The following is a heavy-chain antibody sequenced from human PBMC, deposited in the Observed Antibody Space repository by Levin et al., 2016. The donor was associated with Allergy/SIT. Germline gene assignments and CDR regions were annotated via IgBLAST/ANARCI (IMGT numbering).Heavy chain of an antibody. CDR3: ARDYPATVVTGDAFDI. D-gene: IGHD4-23*01. V-gene: IGHV3-33*01. CDR1: GFTFSSYG. CDR2: IWYDGSNK. Sequence: GESLKISCAASGFTFSSYGMHWVRQAPGKGLEWVAVIWYDGSNKYYADSVKGRFTISRDNSKNTLYLQMNSLRAEDTAVYYCARDYPATVVTGDAFDIWGQGTMVTVSS. J-gene: IGHJ3*02.